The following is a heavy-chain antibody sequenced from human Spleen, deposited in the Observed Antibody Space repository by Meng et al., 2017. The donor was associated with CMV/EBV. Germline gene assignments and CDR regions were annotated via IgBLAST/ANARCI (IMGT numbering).Heavy chain of an antibody. CDR1: GFTYDAFG. CDR3: VKEHAEGDDAFDV. CDR2: INWNGTIT. D-gene: IGHD1-14*01. J-gene: IGHJ3*01. Sequence: GESLKISCAASGFTYDAFGMSWVRQAPGKGLEWVSNINWNGTITDYGDSVKGRFAISRDNARKSLYLQMNSLRAEDTALYYCVKEHAEGDDAFDVWGQGTMVTVSS. V-gene: IGHV3-20*04.